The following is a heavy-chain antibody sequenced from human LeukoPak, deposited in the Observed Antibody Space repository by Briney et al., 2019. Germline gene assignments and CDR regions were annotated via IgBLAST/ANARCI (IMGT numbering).Heavy chain of an antibody. D-gene: IGHD3-10*01. V-gene: IGHV3-21*01. CDR1: GFTFSTYS. Sequence: GGSLRLSCAASGFTFSTYSMNWVRQAPGKGLEWVSSISGSSSGYIYYADSVKGRFTISRDNSKNTLYLQMNSLRAEGTAVYYCARDSGSYVIPGYYFDYWGQGTLVTVSS. CDR2: ISGSSSGYI. J-gene: IGHJ4*02. CDR3: ARDSGSYVIPGYYFDY.